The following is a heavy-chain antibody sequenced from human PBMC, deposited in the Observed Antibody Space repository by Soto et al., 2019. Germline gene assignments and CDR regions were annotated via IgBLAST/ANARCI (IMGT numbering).Heavy chain of an antibody. CDR1: GYTFTTYD. J-gene: IGHJ6*02. D-gene: IGHD2-8*01. Sequence: EASVKVSCKASGYTFTTYDISWVRQAPGQGLEWMGRISTYNGNTNYPQSLQGRLTMTTDTSTTTAYMELRSLRSDDTAVYYCARDPYHVLMVNAPNLYGMDVWGQRTTVTVSS. V-gene: IGHV1-18*01. CDR2: ISTYNGNT. CDR3: ARDPYHVLMVNAPNLYGMDV.